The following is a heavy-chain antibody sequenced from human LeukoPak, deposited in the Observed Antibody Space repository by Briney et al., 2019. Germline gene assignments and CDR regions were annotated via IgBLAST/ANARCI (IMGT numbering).Heavy chain of an antibody. CDR1: GFTFNSYG. Sequence: GGSLRLSCAASGFTFNSYGMHWVRQAPGKGLEWVAVISYDGSNKYYADSVKGRFTISRDNSKNTLYLQMNSLRAEDTAVYYCAGKTYSSGWTFDYWGQGTLVTVSP. CDR3: AGKTYSSGWTFDY. CDR2: ISYDGSNK. J-gene: IGHJ4*02. V-gene: IGHV3-30*03. D-gene: IGHD6-19*01.